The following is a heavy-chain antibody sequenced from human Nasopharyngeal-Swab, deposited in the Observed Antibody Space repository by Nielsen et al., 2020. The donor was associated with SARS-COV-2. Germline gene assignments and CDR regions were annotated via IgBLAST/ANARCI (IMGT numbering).Heavy chain of an antibody. J-gene: IGHJ6*03. V-gene: IGHV3-13*01. CDR2: IGTAGDT. CDR1: GFTFSSYD. D-gene: IGHD5-12*01. Sequence: GESLKISCAASGFTFSSYDMHWVRQATGKGLEWVSAIGTAGDTYYPGSVKGRFTISRENAKNSLYLQMNSLSAGDTAVYYCARSRYSGYDFPYMDVWGKGTTVTVSS. CDR3: ARSRYSGYDFPYMDV.